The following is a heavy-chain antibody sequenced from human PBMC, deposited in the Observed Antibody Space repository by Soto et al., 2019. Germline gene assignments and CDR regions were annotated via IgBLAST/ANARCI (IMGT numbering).Heavy chain of an antibody. Sequence: EVQLVESGGGLVQPGGSLKLSCAASGFTLSGSRIHWVRQASGKGLEWVGRIRSKADSYATAYAASVKGRFTISRDDSKNTAYLQMNSLKTEDTAVYYCTSQYCGGACSRVDPWGQGTLVTVSS. D-gene: IGHD2-21*02. J-gene: IGHJ5*02. CDR3: TSQYCGGACSRVDP. V-gene: IGHV3-73*02. CDR1: GFTLSGSR. CDR2: IRSKADSYAT.